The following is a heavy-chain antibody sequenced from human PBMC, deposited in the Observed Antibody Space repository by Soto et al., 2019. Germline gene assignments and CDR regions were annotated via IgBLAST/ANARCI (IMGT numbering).Heavy chain of an antibody. CDR1: GFSLTTSGVG. Sequence: QITLKESGPTVVKPTETLTLTCTFSGFSLTTSGVGVGWVRQSPGKAPEWLALIYWDDDKRYSTSLKSRLTITKATSKNQGVLTMANVDPADTATYYCAHRVLRTVFGLVTTTAIYFDFWGQGTPVVVSS. V-gene: IGHV2-5*02. CDR3: AHRVLRTVFGLVTTTAIYFDF. D-gene: IGHD3-3*01. J-gene: IGHJ4*02. CDR2: IYWDDDK.